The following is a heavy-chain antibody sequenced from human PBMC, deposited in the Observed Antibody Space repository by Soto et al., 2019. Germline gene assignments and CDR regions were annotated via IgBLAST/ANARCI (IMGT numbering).Heavy chain of an antibody. CDR2: IIPIFGTA. D-gene: IGHD2-15*01. CDR3: ARADIVVVVAATWYAFDI. CDR1: GGTFSSYA. Sequence: SVKVSCKASGGTFSSYAISWVRQAPGQGLEWMGGIIPIFGTANYAQKFQGRVTITADESTNTAYMELSSLRSEDTAVYYCARADIVVVVAATWYAFDIWGQGTMVTVSS. J-gene: IGHJ3*02. V-gene: IGHV1-69*13.